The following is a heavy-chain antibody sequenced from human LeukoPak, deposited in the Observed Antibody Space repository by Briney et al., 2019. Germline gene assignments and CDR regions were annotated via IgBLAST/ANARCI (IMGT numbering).Heavy chain of an antibody. D-gene: IGHD6-19*01. Sequence: SETLSLTCTVSGGSLSTYYWTWVRQPAGRGLEWIGRIYTSGSTKYNPPLKSRVTISIDTSKNHFSLKLTSVTAADTAVYYCARDIGTGWFASQGHNWFDPWGQGTLVTVSS. J-gene: IGHJ5*02. CDR3: ARDIGTGWFASQGHNWFDP. CDR2: IYTSGST. V-gene: IGHV4-4*07. CDR1: GGSLSTYY.